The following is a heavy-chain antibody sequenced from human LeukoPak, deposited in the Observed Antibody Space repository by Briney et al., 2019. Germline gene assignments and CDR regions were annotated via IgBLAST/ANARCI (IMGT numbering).Heavy chain of an antibody. CDR2: IWFDGSKK. Sequence: GGSLRLSCAASGFTFSSFGLHWVRQSPGKGLEWVSVIWFDGSKKYYGDSVKGRFTISRDDSKNTLYLQMNSLRVEDTAVYYCARGLGGQPFDYWGQGTLVTVSS. V-gene: IGHV3-33*01. CDR3: ARGLGGQPFDY. J-gene: IGHJ4*02. CDR1: GFTFSSFG. D-gene: IGHD3-16*01.